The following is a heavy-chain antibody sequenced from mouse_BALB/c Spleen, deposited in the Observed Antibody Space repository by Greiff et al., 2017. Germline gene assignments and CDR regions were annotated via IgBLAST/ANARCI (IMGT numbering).Heavy chain of an antibody. CDR3: TRGYGNYVNYFDY. V-gene: IGHV1-5*01. CDR1: GYTFTSYW. J-gene: IGHJ2*01. Sequence: VQLQQSGTVLARPGASVKMSCKASGYTFTSYWMHWVKQRPGQGLEWIGAIYPGNSDTSYNQKFKGKAKLTAVTSTSTAYMELSSLTNEDSAVYYCTRGYGNYVNYFDYWGQGTTLTVSS. D-gene: IGHD2-10*02. CDR2: IYPGNSDT.